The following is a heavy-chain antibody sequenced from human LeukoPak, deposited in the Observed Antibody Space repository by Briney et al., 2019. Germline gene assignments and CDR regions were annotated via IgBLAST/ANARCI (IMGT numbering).Heavy chain of an antibody. CDR3: ARDLIFGVVIGY. CDR1: GYTFTSYD. J-gene: IGHJ4*02. V-gene: IGHV1-8*01. CDR2: MNPNSGNT. Sequence: ASVKVSCKASGYTFTSYDINWVRQATGQGLEWMGWMNPNSGNTGYAQKFQGRVTMTRNTSISTAYMELSSLRSEDTAVYYCARDLIFGVVIGYWGQGTLVTVSS. D-gene: IGHD3-3*01.